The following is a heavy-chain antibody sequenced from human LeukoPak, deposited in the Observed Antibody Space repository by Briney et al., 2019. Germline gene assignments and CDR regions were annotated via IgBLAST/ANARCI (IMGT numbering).Heavy chain of an antibody. J-gene: IGHJ2*01. D-gene: IGHD2-2*01. CDR3: ARVGCSSTSCYEAYWYFDL. Sequence: GGSLRLSCAASGFTFSSYGMHWVRQAPGKGLEWVAVIWYDGSNKYYADSVKGRFTISRDNSKNTLYLQMNSLRAEDTAVYYCARVGCSSTSCYEAYWYFDLWGRGTLATVSS. V-gene: IGHV3-33*01. CDR2: IWYDGSNK. CDR1: GFTFSSYG.